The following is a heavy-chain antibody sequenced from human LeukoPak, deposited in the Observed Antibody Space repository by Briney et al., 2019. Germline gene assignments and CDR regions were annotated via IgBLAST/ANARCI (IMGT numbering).Heavy chain of an antibody. CDR2: IYYSGST. D-gene: IGHD2/OR15-2a*01. CDR3: AKIGHEDYYFDS. Sequence: SETLSLTCTVSGGSISSYYWSWIRQPPGKGLDWIGYIYYSGSTNYNPSLKSRVTISVDTSKNQFSLKLNSVTAADTAVYYCAKIGHEDYYFDSWGQGTLVTVSS. J-gene: IGHJ4*02. V-gene: IGHV4-59*01. CDR1: GGSISSYY.